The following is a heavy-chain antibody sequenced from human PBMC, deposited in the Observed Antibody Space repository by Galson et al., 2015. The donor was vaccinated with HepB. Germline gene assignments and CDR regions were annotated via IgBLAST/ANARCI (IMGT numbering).Heavy chain of an antibody. J-gene: IGHJ4*02. D-gene: IGHD2-21*01. Sequence: SLRLSCAASGFIFSSYSMSWVRQAPGKGLEWVSYISSSSSTEYADSVKGRFTISKDNAKNSLYLQRNSLGDEDTAVHYCAREGWAGCYYEGYWGQGTLVTVSS. CDR1: GFIFSSYS. CDR2: ISSSSST. V-gene: IGHV3-48*02. CDR3: AREGWAGCYYEGY.